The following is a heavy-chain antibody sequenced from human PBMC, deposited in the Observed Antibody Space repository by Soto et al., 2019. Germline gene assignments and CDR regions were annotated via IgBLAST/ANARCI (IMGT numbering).Heavy chain of an antibody. D-gene: IGHD3-10*01. CDR3: AKARCITTDCYVPDY. CDR2: ISGSGGRP. J-gene: IGHJ4*02. V-gene: IGHV3-23*01. Sequence: EVQRLESGGGLVQPGGSLRLSCVASGFTFSTYTMSWIRQAPGKGLEWVSVISGSGGRPSYADSVQGRFSISRDNPKNTLYLQMNGLRGEDTARYYCAKARCITTDCYVPDYWGQGTLVTVSS. CDR1: GFTFSTYT.